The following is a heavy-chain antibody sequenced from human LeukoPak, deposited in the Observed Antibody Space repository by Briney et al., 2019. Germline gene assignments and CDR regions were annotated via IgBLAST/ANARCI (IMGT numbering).Heavy chain of an antibody. V-gene: IGHV3-23*01. D-gene: IGHD3-3*01. CDR1: GFTFSSYW. J-gene: IGHJ4*02. Sequence: GGSLRLSCAASGFTFSSYWMHWVRQAPGKGLEWVSAISGSGGSTYYADSVKGRFTISRDNSKNTLYLQMNSLRAEDTAVYYCANKETKRERFLEWLPYDYWGQGTLVTVSS. CDR3: ANKETKRERFLEWLPYDY. CDR2: ISGSGGST.